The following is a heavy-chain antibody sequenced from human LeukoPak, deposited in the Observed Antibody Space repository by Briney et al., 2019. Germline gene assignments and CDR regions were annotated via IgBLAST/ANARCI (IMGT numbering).Heavy chain of an antibody. CDR3: ASITMVRGVIFAFDI. CDR2: IYYSGST. CDR1: GGSISSYY. J-gene: IGHJ3*02. D-gene: IGHD3-10*01. Sequence: SETLSLTCTVSGGSISSYYWSWIRQPPGKGLEWIGHIYYSGSTNYNPSLKSRVTISVDTSKNQFSLKLSSVTAAGTAVYYCASITMVRGVIFAFDIWGQGTMVTVSS. V-gene: IGHV4-59*08.